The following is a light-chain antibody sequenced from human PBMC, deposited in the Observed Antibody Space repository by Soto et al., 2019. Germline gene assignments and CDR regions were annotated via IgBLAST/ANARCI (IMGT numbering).Light chain of an antibody. CDR2: GDN. CDR1: SSNIGRGYD. Sequence: QSVLTQPPSVSGAPGQRVTISCTGSSSNIGRGYDVHWYQQVPGSAPRLLLSGDNTRPSGVPDRFSGSKSGTSATLGITGFQTGDEADYYCGSWDSSLSAYVFGTGTKVTVL. V-gene: IGLV1-40*01. J-gene: IGLJ1*01. CDR3: GSWDSSLSAYV.